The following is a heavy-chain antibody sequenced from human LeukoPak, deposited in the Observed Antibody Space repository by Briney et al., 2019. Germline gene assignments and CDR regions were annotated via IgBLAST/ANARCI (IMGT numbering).Heavy chain of an antibody. CDR3: ARDQYDSSGYCGTVFDAFDM. CDR2: IMQDGSEK. CDR1: GFTFSRYW. D-gene: IGHD3-22*01. Sequence: GGSLRLSCAASGFTFSRYWMSWVRQAPGKGLEWVANIMQDGSEKNYVDSVKGRFTISRDNAKNSLYLQMNSLRAEDTAVYYCARDQYDSSGYCGTVFDAFDMWGQGTMVTVSS. V-gene: IGHV3-7*01. J-gene: IGHJ3*02.